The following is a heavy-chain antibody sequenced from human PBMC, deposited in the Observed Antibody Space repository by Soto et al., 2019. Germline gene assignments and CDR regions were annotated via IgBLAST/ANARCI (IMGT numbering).Heavy chain of an antibody. V-gene: IGHV3-30*03. D-gene: IGHD6-13*01. J-gene: IGHJ3*02. CDR3: ARRIPRAGPYGAFDI. Sequence: QVQLVESGGGVVQPGRSLRVSCAASGFTFSNFAMHWVRQAPGTGLEWVSTVSYDGSNEHYADSLKGRFTISRDNSKNTLYLQMDSPRAEDTALYYCARRIPRAGPYGAFDIWGQGTMVTVSS. CDR1: GFTFSNFA. CDR2: VSYDGSNE.